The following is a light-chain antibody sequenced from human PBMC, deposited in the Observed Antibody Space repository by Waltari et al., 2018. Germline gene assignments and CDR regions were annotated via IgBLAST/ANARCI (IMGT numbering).Light chain of an antibody. CDR2: GAS. Sequence: DIQLTQSPSFLSASVGDRVTITCRASQGINSYLSWYQQKPGKASKLLIYGASTLQSGIPSRFSGIGSGTEFTLTISSLQPEDSATYYCQQLGNYPITFGQGTRVETK. V-gene: IGKV1-9*01. J-gene: IGKJ5*01. CDR3: QQLGNYPIT. CDR1: QGINSY.